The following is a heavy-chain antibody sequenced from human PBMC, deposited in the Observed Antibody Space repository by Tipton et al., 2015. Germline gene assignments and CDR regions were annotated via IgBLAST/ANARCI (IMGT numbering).Heavy chain of an antibody. D-gene: IGHD3-3*01. J-gene: IGHJ4*02. CDR2: ISGTGDLT. CDR1: GFTFSSYS. CDR3: AKDRNEVWSGFYPRYFDS. V-gene: IGHV3-23*01. Sequence: SLRLSCAASGFTFSSYSMNWVRRAPGKGLEWVSGISGTGDLTFYVDSVKGRFTTSRDNSKNTLYLQMDILRDEDTAIYYCAKDRNEVWSGFYPRYFDSWGQGTLVTVSS.